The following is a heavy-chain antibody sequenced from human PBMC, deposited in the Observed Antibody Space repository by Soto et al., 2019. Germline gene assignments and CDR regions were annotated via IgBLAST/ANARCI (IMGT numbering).Heavy chain of an antibody. V-gene: IGHV4-34*01. CDR3: ARGGTYYYDSSGYYGGPYYYSYYGMDV. D-gene: IGHD3-22*01. Sequence: PSETLSLTCAVYGGSFSGYYWSWIRQPPGKGLEWIGEINHSGSTNYNPSLKSRVTISVDTSKNQFSLKLSSVTAADTAVYYCARGGTYYYDSSGYYGGPYYYSYYGMDVWGQGTTVTVSS. CDR2: INHSGST. CDR1: GGSFSGYY. J-gene: IGHJ6*02.